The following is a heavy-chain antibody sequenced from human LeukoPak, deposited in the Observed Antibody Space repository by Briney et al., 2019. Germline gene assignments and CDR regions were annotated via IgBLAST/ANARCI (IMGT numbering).Heavy chain of an antibody. CDR2: FDPEDGET. Sequence: ASVKVCCKVSGYTLTELCMHWVGQAPGKGLEWMGGFDPEDGETIYAQKFQGRVTMTEDTSTDTAYMELSSLRSEDTAVYYCATSAPTIFGVVIKLGVDYYGMDVRGQGTTVTVSS. D-gene: IGHD3-3*01. V-gene: IGHV1-24*01. CDR3: ATSAPTIFGVVIKLGVDYYGMDV. J-gene: IGHJ6*02. CDR1: GYTLTELC.